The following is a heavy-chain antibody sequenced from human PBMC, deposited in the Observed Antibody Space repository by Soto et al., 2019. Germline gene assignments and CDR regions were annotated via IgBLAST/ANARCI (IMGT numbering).Heavy chain of an antibody. CDR3: AKDLKVVRGNYYYYYGMDV. D-gene: IGHD3-10*01. Sequence: QVQLVESGGGVVQPGRSLRLSCAASGFTFSSYGMHWVRQAPGKGLEWVAVISYDGSNKYYADSVKGRFTISRDNSKNTLYLQRNSLRAEDTAVYYCAKDLKVVRGNYYYYYGMDVWGQGTTVTVSS. J-gene: IGHJ6*02. CDR2: ISYDGSNK. CDR1: GFTFSSYG. V-gene: IGHV3-30*18.